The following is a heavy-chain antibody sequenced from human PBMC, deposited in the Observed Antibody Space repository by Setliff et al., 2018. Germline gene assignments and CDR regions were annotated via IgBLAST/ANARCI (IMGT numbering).Heavy chain of an antibody. J-gene: IGHJ3*02. CDR3: ARVLFHCSSTSCYLDAFDI. CDR1: GYTFTSYD. V-gene: IGHV1-8*03. Sequence: ASVKVSCKASGYTFTSYDINWVRQATGQGLEWMGWMNPNSGNTGYAQKFQGRVTITRDTSASTAYMELRSLRSDDTAVYYCARVLFHCSSTSCYLDAFDIWGQGTMVTVSS. CDR2: MNPNSGNT. D-gene: IGHD2-2*01.